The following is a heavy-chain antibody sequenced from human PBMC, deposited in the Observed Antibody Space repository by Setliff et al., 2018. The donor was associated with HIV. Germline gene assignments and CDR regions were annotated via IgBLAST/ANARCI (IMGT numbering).Heavy chain of an antibody. V-gene: IGHV3-48*01. CDR2: ISSSSSTT. CDR1: GFTFSSYN. J-gene: IGHJ6*03. Sequence: GGSLRLSCAASGFTFSSYNMNWVRQAPGKGLEWVSYISSSSSTTYYAESVKGRFTISRDNAKKSLYLQMNSLRAEDTAVYYCARVEATGTIYYYYYYMDVWGKGTTVTVSS. D-gene: IGHD6-13*01. CDR3: ARVEATGTIYYYYYYMDV.